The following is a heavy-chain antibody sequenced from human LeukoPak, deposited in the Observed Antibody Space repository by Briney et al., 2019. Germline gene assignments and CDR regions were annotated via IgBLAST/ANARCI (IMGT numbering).Heavy chain of an antibody. J-gene: IGHJ4*02. CDR2: INPNSGGT. Sequence: ASVKVSCKASGYTFTGYYMHWVRQAPGQGLEWMGWINPNSGGTNYAQKFQGWVTMTRDTSISTAYMELSRLRSDDTAVYYCARDFTTGYSSGWSGVGDYWGQGTLVTVSS. V-gene: IGHV1-2*04. CDR1: GYTFTGYY. CDR3: ARDFTTGYSSGWSGVGDY. D-gene: IGHD6-19*01.